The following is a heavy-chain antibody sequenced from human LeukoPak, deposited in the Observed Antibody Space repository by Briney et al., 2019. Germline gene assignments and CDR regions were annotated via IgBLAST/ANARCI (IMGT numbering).Heavy chain of an antibody. D-gene: IGHD3-22*01. J-gene: IGHJ3*02. CDR1: GXTFSSYE. CDR3: ARPPYYYDSSGSDDAFDI. V-gene: IGHV3-48*03. Sequence: GGSLRLSCAASGXTFSSYEMNWVRQAPGKGLEWVSYISSSGSTIYYADSVKGRFTISRDNAKNSLYLQMNSLRAEDTAVYYCARPPYYYDSSGSDDAFDIWGQGTMVTVSS. CDR2: ISSSGSTI.